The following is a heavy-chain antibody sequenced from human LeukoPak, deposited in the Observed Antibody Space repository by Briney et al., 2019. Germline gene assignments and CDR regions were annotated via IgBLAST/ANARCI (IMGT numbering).Heavy chain of an antibody. Sequence: ASVKVSCKASGYSFTNYVITWVRQAPGQGLEWMGWISAYNGNTNYAQRLQGRVTMTSDTSTSTAYMELRSLRSDDTAVYYCARSYYYESIGYYPPDYWGQGTLVTVSS. D-gene: IGHD3-22*01. CDR3: ARSYYYESIGYYPPDY. J-gene: IGHJ4*02. V-gene: IGHV1-18*01. CDR1: GYSFTNYV. CDR2: ISAYNGNT.